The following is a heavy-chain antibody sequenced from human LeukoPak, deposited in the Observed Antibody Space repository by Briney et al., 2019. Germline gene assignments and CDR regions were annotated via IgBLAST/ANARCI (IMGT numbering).Heavy chain of an antibody. D-gene: IGHD3-10*01. CDR3: AREGESYYYGSGSYTAFDY. V-gene: IGHV1-18*01. CDR2: ISAYNGNT. CDR1: GYTFTSYG. J-gene: IGHJ4*02. Sequence: ASVKVSCKASGYTFTSYGISWVRQAPGQGLEWMGWISAYNGNTNYAQKLQGRVTMTTGTSTSTAYMELRSLRSDDTAVYYCAREGESYYYGSGSYTAFDYWGQGTLVTVSS.